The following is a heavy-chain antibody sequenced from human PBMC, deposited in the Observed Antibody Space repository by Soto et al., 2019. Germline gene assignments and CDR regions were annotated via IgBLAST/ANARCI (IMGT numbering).Heavy chain of an antibody. CDR2: IYYSGST. J-gene: IGHJ6*02. CDR3: ARGRGVPSAHVAAYYYGMDV. CDR1: GGSINNGDYY. D-gene: IGHD3-10*01. Sequence: SETLSLTCTVSGGSINNGDYYWSWIRQPPEKGLEWIGYIYYSGSTYYNPSLKSRVTISVDTSMNQFSLKLSSVTAADTAVYYCARGRGVPSAHVAAYYYGMDVCGQGTTV. V-gene: IGHV4-30-4*01.